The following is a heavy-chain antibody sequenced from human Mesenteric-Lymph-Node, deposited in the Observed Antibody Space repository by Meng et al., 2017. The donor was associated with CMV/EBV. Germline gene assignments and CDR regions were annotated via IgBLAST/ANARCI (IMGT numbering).Heavy chain of an antibody. CDR3: VRGGGAFDM. Sequence: GESLKISCAASGFRFSTYWMSWVRQAPGKGLEWVANIKLDGSDKHYVDFVKGRFTISRDNAKNSLYLQMNSLRAEDTALYYCVRGGGAFDMWGQGTTVTVSS. CDR2: IKLDGSDK. CDR1: GFRFSTYW. V-gene: IGHV3-7*01. J-gene: IGHJ3*02. D-gene: IGHD3-10*01.